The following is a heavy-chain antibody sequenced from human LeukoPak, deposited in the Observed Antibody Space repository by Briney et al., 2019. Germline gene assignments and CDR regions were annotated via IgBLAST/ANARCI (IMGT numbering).Heavy chain of an antibody. CDR2: IHFSGGP. J-gene: IGHJ4*02. CDR1: GGSISSGDYY. CDR3: TRLLHDSRGYYYFDY. V-gene: IGHV4-39*01. Sequence: SETLSLTCTVSGGSISSGDYYWGWIRQPPEKGLEWIGSIHFSGGPYHNPSLKSRVTMSADTSKNQVSLKLSSVTAADTAVYFCTRLLHDSRGYYYFDYWGQGTLATVSS. D-gene: IGHD3-22*01.